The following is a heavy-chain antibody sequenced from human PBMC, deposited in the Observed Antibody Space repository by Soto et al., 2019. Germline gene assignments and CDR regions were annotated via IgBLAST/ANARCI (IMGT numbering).Heavy chain of an antibody. CDR3: AKKGLGSLATYCTTGDCHYAFEV. CDR1: GFTFYNYA. J-gene: IGHJ3*01. D-gene: IGHD2-8*01. CDR2: ISGGGDGT. V-gene: IGHV3-23*01. Sequence: EVQLLESGGGLVRPGGSLRLSCAASGFTFYNYAMKWVRQAPGKGLEWVSTISGGGDGTYYADSVKGRFTISRDNSRNTVYLQMNSLRAEDTAVYYCAKKGLGSLATYCTTGDCHYAFEVWGQGTLVTVSS.